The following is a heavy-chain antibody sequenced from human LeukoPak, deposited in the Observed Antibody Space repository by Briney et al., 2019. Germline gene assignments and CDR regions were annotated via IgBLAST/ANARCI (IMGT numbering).Heavy chain of an antibody. V-gene: IGHV3-30*18. CDR2: ISYDGSNK. J-gene: IGHJ4*02. D-gene: IGHD1-26*01. Sequence: GGSLRLSCAASGFTFSSYGMHWVRQAPGKGLEWVAVISYDGSNKYYADSVKGRFTISRDNSKNTLYLQMNSLRAEDTAVYYCAEDTPPQEWELLLGYYFDYWGQGTLVTVSS. CDR3: AEDTPPQEWELLLGYYFDY. CDR1: GFTFSSYG.